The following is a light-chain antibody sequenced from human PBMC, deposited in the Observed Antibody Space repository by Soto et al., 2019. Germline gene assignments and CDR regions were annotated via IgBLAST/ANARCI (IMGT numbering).Light chain of an antibody. CDR2: GAS. Sequence: EIVLTQSPGTLSLSPGERATLSCRASQSVSSSYLAWYQQKPGQAPRLLIYGASSRATGIPDRFSGSGSGTDFTLTISRLEPEDFAVDYCQQYPGYTFGQGTKLEIK. CDR3: QQYPGYT. CDR1: QSVSSSY. J-gene: IGKJ2*01. V-gene: IGKV3-20*01.